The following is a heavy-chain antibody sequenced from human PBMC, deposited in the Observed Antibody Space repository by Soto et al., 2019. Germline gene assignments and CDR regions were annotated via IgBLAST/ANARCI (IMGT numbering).Heavy chain of an antibody. CDR2: ISSGSGYI. D-gene: IGHD5-12*01. Sequence: EVQLVESGGGLVKPGGSLRLSCAASGFTFSSYSMNWVRQAPGKGLEWVSSISSGSGYIYYADSVKGRFTISRDNAKNSRFLQMNSLRAEDTAVYYCARDRRDGYIFDYWGQGTLVTVSS. CDR1: GFTFSSYS. V-gene: IGHV3-21*01. CDR3: ARDRRDGYIFDY. J-gene: IGHJ4*02.